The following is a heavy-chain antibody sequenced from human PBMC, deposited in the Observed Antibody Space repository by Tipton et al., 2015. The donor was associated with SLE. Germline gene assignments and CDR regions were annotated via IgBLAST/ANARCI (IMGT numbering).Heavy chain of an antibody. Sequence: SLRLSCAASGFIFTDYAMSWVRQAPGKGLEWVSAISASGTSTYYADSVQGRFTISRDNSRNTLYLQMNSLRAEDTAVYYCAKDPRTAAGFPDYWGQGTLVTVSS. CDR2: ISASGTST. CDR3: AKDPRTAAGFPDY. V-gene: IGHV3-23*01. J-gene: IGHJ4*02. CDR1: GFIFTDYA. D-gene: IGHD6-13*01.